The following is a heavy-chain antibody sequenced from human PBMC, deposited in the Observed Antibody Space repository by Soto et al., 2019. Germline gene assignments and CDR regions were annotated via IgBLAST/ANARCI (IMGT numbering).Heavy chain of an antibody. Sequence: QVQLVQSGAEVKKPGASVKVSCKASGYTFTSYGISWVRQAPGQGLEWMGWISAYNGNTNYAQKLQGRVTMTTDTSTSTAYMELRSLRSDDTAVYYCARVGLLWSYYYYYGMDVWGQGTTVTVSS. J-gene: IGHJ6*02. CDR2: ISAYNGNT. V-gene: IGHV1-18*01. CDR1: GYTFTSYG. D-gene: IGHD2-2*01. CDR3: ARVGLLWSYYYYYGMDV.